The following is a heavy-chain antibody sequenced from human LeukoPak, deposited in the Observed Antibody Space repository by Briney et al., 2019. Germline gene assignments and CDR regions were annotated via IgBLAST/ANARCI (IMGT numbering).Heavy chain of an antibody. J-gene: IGHJ4*02. CDR2: ISAYNGDT. CDR3: ARDPSNTSGWYIYFDY. V-gene: IGHV1-18*01. Sequence: ASVKVSCKAPGSTFTRYGITWVRQAPGQGLEWMGWISAYNGDTKYAQKLQGRVTMTTDTSTSTAYMELRSLRSDDTAVYYCARDPSNTSGWYIYFDYWGQGTLVTVSS. D-gene: IGHD6-19*01. CDR1: GSTFTRYG.